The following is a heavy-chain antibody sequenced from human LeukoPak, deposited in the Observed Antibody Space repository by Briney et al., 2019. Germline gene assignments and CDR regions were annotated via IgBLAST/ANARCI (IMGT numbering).Heavy chain of an antibody. CDR1: GFTFSRYS. D-gene: IGHD4-17*01. CDR3: ARGGGDYYYYYYMDV. J-gene: IGHJ6*03. V-gene: IGHV3-48*01. Sequence: GGSLRLSCAASGFTFSRYSMNWVRQAPGKGLEWVSYISSSSSTIYYADSVKGRFTISRDNAKNSLYLQMNSLRAEDTAVYYCARGGGDYYYYYYMDVWGKGTTVTVSS. CDR2: ISSSSSTI.